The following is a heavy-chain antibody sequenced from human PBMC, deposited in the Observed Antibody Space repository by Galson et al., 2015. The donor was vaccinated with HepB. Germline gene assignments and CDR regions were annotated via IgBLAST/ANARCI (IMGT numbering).Heavy chain of an antibody. CDR3: APRPIRWGHSGPYFGLGY. Sequence: SLRLSCAASGFTFSSYAMSWVRQAPGEGLEWVSAISGSGGSAYYADSVKGRFTISRDNSKNTLYLQMNSLRAEDTAVYYCAPRPIRWGHSGPYFGLGYWGQGTLVTVSS. CDR2: ISGSGGSA. D-gene: IGHD4-23*01. V-gene: IGHV3-23*01. CDR1: GFTFSSYA. J-gene: IGHJ4*02.